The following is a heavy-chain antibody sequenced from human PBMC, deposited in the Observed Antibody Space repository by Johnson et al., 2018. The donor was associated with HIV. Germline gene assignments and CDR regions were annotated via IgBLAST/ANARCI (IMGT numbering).Heavy chain of an antibody. D-gene: IGHD1-26*01. CDR3: ATSGSHFAFDI. CDR1: GFTFSSYG. J-gene: IGHJ3*02. Sequence: HVQLVESGGGLVQPGGSLRLSCAASGFTFSSYGMHWVRQAPGKGLEWVAFIWYDDSNEYYGESVKGRFTISRDNSKNTLYLQMSSLRAEDTAVYYCATSGSHFAFDIWGQGTMVTVSS. V-gene: IGHV3-30*02. CDR2: IWYDDSNE.